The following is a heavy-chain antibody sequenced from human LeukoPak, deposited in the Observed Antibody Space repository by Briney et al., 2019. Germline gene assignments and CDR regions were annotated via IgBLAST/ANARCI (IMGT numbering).Heavy chain of an antibody. CDR1: GDSVSSNSAA. Sequence: SQTLSLTCAISGDSVSSNSAAWDWLRQSPSRGLEWLGRTYYRSKWYNDYAVSVKSRITINPDTSKNQFSLQLNSVTPEDTAVYYCAREIVVVPAANGAFDIWGQGTMVTVSS. J-gene: IGHJ3*02. V-gene: IGHV6-1*01. D-gene: IGHD2-2*01. CDR2: TYYRSKWYN. CDR3: AREIVVVPAANGAFDI.